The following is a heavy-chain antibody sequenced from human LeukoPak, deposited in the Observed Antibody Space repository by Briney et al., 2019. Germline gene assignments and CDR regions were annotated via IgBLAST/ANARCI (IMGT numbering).Heavy chain of an antibody. Sequence: SETLSLTCTVSGGSISSYYWGWIRQPPGKGLEWIGSIYHSGSTYYNPSLKSRVTISVDTSKNQFSLKLSSVTAADTAVYYCARETISIQLWSDAFDIWGQGTMVTVSS. D-gene: IGHD5-18*01. CDR1: GGSISSYY. J-gene: IGHJ3*02. CDR3: ARETISIQLWSDAFDI. CDR2: IYHSGST. V-gene: IGHV4-38-2*02.